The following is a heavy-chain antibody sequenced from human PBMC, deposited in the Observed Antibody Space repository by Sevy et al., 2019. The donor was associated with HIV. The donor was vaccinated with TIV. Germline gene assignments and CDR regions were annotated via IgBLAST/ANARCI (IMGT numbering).Heavy chain of an antibody. CDR1: GGSFSGYY. Sequence: SETLSLTCAVYGGSFSGYYWSWIRQPPGKGLEWIGEINHSGSTNYNPSLKSRVTISVDTSKNQFSLKLSSVTAADTAVYYCARGERAAAGTGYYYYYMDVWGKGTTVTVSS. J-gene: IGHJ6*03. CDR3: ARGERAAAGTGYYYYYMDV. V-gene: IGHV4-34*01. D-gene: IGHD6-13*01. CDR2: INHSGST.